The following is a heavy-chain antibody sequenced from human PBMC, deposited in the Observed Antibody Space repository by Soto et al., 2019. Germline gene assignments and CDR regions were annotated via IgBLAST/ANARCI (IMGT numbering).Heavy chain of an antibody. V-gene: IGHV4-59*11. Sequence: PSETLSLTCTVSGGSIFSHLWSWIRQPPGKGLEWIGYVSHSGSTTHNPSLKSRVTISLVTSQNQVSLQLRSVTAADTAAYYCAGGGPLSGDAFDIWGRGTKVTVSS. CDR1: GGSIFSHL. CDR2: VSHSGST. D-gene: IGHD3-16*01. CDR3: AGGGPLSGDAFDI. J-gene: IGHJ3*02.